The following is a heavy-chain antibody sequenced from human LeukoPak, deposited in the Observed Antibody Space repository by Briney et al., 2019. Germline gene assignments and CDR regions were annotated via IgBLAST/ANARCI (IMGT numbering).Heavy chain of an antibody. CDR2: IYSGGTT. D-gene: IGHD4-23*01. CDR1: GFTLSGNY. J-gene: IGHJ4*02. V-gene: IGHV3-53*01. CDR3: ARRAGGYSHPYDY. Sequence: GGSLRLSCAVSGFTLSGNYMSWVRPAPGKGLEWVSLIYSGGTTYYTGSVKGRFTISRDNSKNTFYLQMNSLRAEDTAVYYCARRAGGYSHPYDYWGQGILVTVSS.